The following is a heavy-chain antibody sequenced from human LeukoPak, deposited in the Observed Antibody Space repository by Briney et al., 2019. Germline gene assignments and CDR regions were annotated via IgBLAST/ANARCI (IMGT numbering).Heavy chain of an antibody. V-gene: IGHV4-59*12. J-gene: IGHJ4*02. CDR1: GGSISGYY. CDR2: IYYRGST. Sequence: SETLSLTCTVSGGSISGYYCSWIRQPPGEGLEYIGYIYYRGSTNYSPSLKSRVTMTVDTSKNQFSLKLSSVTAADTAVYYCARGSDHYDSSGYYSDYWGQGTLVTVSS. D-gene: IGHD3-22*01. CDR3: ARGSDHYDSSGYYSDY.